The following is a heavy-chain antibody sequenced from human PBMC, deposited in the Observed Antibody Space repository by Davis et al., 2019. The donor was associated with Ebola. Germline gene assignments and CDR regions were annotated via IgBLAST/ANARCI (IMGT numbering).Heavy chain of an antibody. J-gene: IGHJ4*02. CDR3: ARSVGAYYFDY. V-gene: IGHV4-34*01. D-gene: IGHD3-16*01. CDR2: INHSGST. CDR1: GGSFSGYY. Sequence: MPSETLSLICAVYGGSFSGYYWSWIRQPPGKGLEWIGEINHSGSTNYNPSLKSRVTISVDTSKNQFSLKLSSVTAADTAVYYCARSVGAYYFDYWGQGTLVTVSS.